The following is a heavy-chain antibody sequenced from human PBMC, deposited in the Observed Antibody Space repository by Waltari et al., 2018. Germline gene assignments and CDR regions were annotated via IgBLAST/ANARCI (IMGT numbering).Heavy chain of an antibody. D-gene: IGHD5-18*01. V-gene: IGHV5-51*01. CDR2: IYPGDSST. J-gene: IGHJ4*02. CDR1: GYSFSRYW. Sequence: EVQLVQSGAEVNKPGESLKISCQGSGYSFSRYWIGWVRQMPGKGLEWMGIIYPGDSSTKYSPSFQGQVTISVDTSISTAYLQWSSLKASDTAMYFCARQNIHSYGYGYFDYWGQGTLVTVSS. CDR3: ARQNIHSYGYGYFDY.